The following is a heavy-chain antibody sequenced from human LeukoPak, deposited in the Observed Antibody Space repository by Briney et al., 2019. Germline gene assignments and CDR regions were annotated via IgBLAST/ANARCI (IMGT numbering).Heavy chain of an antibody. CDR1: GYSFTSYW. V-gene: IGHV5-10-1*01. Sequence: GESLRISCKGSGYSFTSYWISWVRQMPGKGLEWMGRIDPSDSYTNYSPSFQGHVTISADKSISTAYLQWSSLKASDTAMYYCARSYYYGSGSFGWFDPWGQGTLVTVSS. CDR2: IDPSDSYT. CDR3: ARSYYYGSGSFGWFDP. D-gene: IGHD3-10*01. J-gene: IGHJ5*02.